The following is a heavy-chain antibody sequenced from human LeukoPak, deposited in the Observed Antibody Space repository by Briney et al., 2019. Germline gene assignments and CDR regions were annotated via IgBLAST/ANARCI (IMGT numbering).Heavy chain of an antibody. CDR2: ISGSGGST. V-gene: IGHV3-23*01. D-gene: IGHD6-13*01. Sequence: GGSLRLSCAASGFTFSSYAMSWVRQAPGKGLEWVSAISGSGGSTYYADSVKGRFTISRDNSKNTLYLQMNSLRAEDTAVYYWAPQGADSSPGPWGQGTLVTVSS. CDR3: APQGADSSPGP. CDR1: GFTFSSYA. J-gene: IGHJ5*02.